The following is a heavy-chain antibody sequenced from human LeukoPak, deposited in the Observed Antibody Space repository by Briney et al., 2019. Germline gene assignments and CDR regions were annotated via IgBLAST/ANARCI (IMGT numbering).Heavy chain of an antibody. V-gene: IGHV1-24*01. CDR3: ATPRGTGYYYDSSGYLAS. CDR2: FDPEDGET. D-gene: IGHD3-22*01. Sequence: RASVKVSCKVSGYTLTELSIHWVRQAPGKGLEWMGGFDPEDGETIYAQKFQGRVTMTEDTSTDTAYMELSSLRSEDTAVYYCATPRGTGYYYDSSGYLASWGQGTLVTVSS. CDR1: GYTLTELS. J-gene: IGHJ4*02.